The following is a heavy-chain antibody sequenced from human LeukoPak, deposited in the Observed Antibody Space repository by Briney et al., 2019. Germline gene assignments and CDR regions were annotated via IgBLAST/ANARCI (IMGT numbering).Heavy chain of an antibody. Sequence: GGSLRLSCAASGFTFSSYSMNWVRQAPGKGLEWVSYISSSSSTIYYADSVKGRFTISRDNAKNSLYLQMNSLRAEDTAVYYCARVDRGGFDYWGQGTLVTVSS. D-gene: IGHD3-10*01. V-gene: IGHV3-48*01. CDR1: GFTFSSYS. CDR2: ISSSSSTI. CDR3: ARVDRGGFDY. J-gene: IGHJ4*02.